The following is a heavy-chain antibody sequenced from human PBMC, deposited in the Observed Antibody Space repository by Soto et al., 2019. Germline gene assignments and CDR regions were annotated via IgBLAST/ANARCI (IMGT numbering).Heavy chain of an antibody. CDR2: IFWVGGGT. Sequence: EVQVVESGGGLVQPGGSLTLSCVVSGSTIDDYAMHWVRQVPGKGLEWVSGIFWVGGGTGYADSVKGRFTISRDRARSSLSLQMSSLRIGDTAVYYCGKDLSRGGLESWGQGTRVTVSS. J-gene: IGHJ4*02. D-gene: IGHD3-16*01. CDR1: GSTIDDYA. V-gene: IGHV3-9*01. CDR3: GKDLSRGGLES.